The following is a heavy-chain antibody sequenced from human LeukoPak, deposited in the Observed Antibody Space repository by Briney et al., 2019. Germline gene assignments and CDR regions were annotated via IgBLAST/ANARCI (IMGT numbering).Heavy chain of an antibody. CDR1: GYTFTSYY. Sequence: GASVKVSCEASGYTFTSYYMHWVRQAPGQGLEWMGIINPSGGSTTYAQKFQGRVTMTRDTSTSTVYMELSSLRSEDTAVYYCARASSSATNAFDIWGQGTMVTVSS. CDR2: INPSGGST. J-gene: IGHJ3*02. D-gene: IGHD2-2*01. V-gene: IGHV1-46*01. CDR3: ARASSSATNAFDI.